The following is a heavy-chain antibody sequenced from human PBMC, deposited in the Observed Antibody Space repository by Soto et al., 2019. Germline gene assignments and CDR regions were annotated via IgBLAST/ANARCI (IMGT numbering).Heavy chain of an antibody. CDR2: INYSGST. V-gene: IGHV4-39*01. CDR1: GGSISSSTSY. CDR3: ARPVNYYYYYMDV. Sequence: QLQLQESGPGLVKPSETLSLTCTVSGGSISSSTSYWGWIRQPPGKGLEWIGSINYSGSTYYSPSLKSRVTFSADTSKNQFSLKLSSVTAADTAVYYCARPVNYYYYYMDVWGKGTMVTVSS. J-gene: IGHJ6*03.